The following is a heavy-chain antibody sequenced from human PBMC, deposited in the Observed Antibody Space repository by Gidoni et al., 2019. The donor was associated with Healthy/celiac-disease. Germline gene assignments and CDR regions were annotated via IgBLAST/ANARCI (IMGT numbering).Heavy chain of an antibody. CDR1: GGTFSSYA. CDR2: IIPIFGTA. J-gene: IGHJ6*02. D-gene: IGHD3-10*01. Sequence: QVQLVQSGAEVKKPGSSVKVSCKVSGGTFSSYAISWVRQAPGQGLEWMGGIIPIFGTANYAQKFQGRVTITADKSTSTAYMELSSLRSEDTAVYYCARDKDLSGWFGELLVSYYYGMDVWGQGTTVTVSS. V-gene: IGHV1-69*06. CDR3: ARDKDLSGWFGELLVSYYYGMDV.